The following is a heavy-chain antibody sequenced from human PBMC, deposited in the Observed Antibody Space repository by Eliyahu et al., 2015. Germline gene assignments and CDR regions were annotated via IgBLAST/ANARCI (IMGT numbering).Heavy chain of an antibody. CDR3: ARSVGGNDH. V-gene: IGHV4-34*01. D-gene: IGHD3-16*01. J-gene: IGHJ5*02. Sequence: QVQLQQWGAGXLKPSETLSLXCAVYGVSFSAYYWTWIRQPPGRGLEWIGEVNHSGGTNYSPSLKSRVTISVDTSKNQISLKLSSVTAADTAVYYCARSVGGNDHWGQGTLVTVSS. CDR2: VNHSGGT. CDR1: GVSFSAYY.